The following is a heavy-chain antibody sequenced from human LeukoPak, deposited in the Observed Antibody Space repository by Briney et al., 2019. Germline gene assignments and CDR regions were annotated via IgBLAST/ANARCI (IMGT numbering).Heavy chain of an antibody. D-gene: IGHD6-19*01. CDR2: INPSGGST. V-gene: IGHV1-46*01. CDR1: GYTFTSYY. CDR3: ARRYSSGWQPFDY. J-gene: IGHJ4*02. Sequence: GASLKVSCKASGYTFTSYYMHWVRQAPGQGLEWMRIINPSGGSTSYAQKFQGRVTMTRDTSTSTVYMELSSLRSEDTAVYYCARRYSSGWQPFDYWGQGTLVTVSS.